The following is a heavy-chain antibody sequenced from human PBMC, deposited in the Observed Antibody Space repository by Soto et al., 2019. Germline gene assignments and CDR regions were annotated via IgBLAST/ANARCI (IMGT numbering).Heavy chain of an antibody. D-gene: IGHD1-1*01. Sequence: QVQLQLSGPGLVTPSQTLSLTCAISRDSVSSNSAGWNWIRQTPSRGLEWLGRTYYRSKWYFNYAVSVESRITINPDTSKNQFSLQLSSVTPDDTAVYYCARGSWDDVSGHYYMDVWGKGTTVTVSS. CDR3: ARGSWDDVSGHYYMDV. CDR2: TYYRSKWYF. J-gene: IGHJ6*03. V-gene: IGHV6-1*01. CDR1: RDSVSSNSAG.